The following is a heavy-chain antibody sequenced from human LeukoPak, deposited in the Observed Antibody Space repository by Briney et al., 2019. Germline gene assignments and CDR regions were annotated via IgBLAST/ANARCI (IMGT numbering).Heavy chain of an antibody. CDR2: IIPILGIA. J-gene: IGHJ4*02. CDR1: GYTFTSYG. CDR3: ARIGEMATIADY. Sequence: ASVKVSCKASGYTFTSYGISWVRQAPGQGLEWMGRIIPILGIANYAQKFQGRVTITADKSTSTAYMELSSLRSEDTAVYYCARIGEMATIADYWGQGTLVTVSS. D-gene: IGHD5-12*01. V-gene: IGHV1-69*04.